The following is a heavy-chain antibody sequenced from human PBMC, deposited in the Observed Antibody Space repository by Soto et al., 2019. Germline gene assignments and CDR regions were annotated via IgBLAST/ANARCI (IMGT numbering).Heavy chain of an antibody. CDR3: ARGEGSGSYGARGAYDY. D-gene: IGHD3-10*01. CDR2: IYYSGST. CDR1: GGSISSYY. J-gene: IGHJ4*02. V-gene: IGHV4-59*01. Sequence: SETLSLTCTVSGGSISSYYWSWIRQPPGKGLEWIGYIYYSGSTNYNPSLKSRVTISVDTSKNQFSLKLSSVTAADTAVYYCARGEGSGSYGARGAYDYWGQGTLVTVSS.